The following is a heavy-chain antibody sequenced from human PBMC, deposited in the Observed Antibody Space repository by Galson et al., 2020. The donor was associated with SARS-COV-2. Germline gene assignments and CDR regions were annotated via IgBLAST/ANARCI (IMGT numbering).Heavy chain of an antibody. Sequence: GESLKISCAASGFTFSSYSMNWVRQAPGKGLEWVSSISSSSSYIYYADSVKGRFTISRDNAKNSLYLQMNSLRAEDTAVYYCARAFTQYSSSWYDSPYYYYYMDVWGKGTTVTVSS. CDR1: GFTFSSYS. D-gene: IGHD6-13*01. CDR2: ISSSSSYI. J-gene: IGHJ6*03. CDR3: ARAFTQYSSSWYDSPYYYYYMDV. V-gene: IGHV3-21*04.